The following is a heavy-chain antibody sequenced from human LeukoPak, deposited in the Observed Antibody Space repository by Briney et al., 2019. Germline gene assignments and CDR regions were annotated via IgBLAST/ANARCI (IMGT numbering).Heavy chain of an antibody. CDR2: FHNSRTT. D-gene: IGHD3-10*01. CDR3: ARGHLGLSP. V-gene: IGHV4-59*01. Sequence: FENPSPTRPVSGGSLSGFSLDWIRPPPRPGLEWIGYFHNSRTTSYNPSLTGRVTISVDTAMDQISLKLNSVTAADTAVYYCARGHLGLSPWGQGTLVTVSS. CDR1: GGSLSGFS. J-gene: IGHJ5*02.